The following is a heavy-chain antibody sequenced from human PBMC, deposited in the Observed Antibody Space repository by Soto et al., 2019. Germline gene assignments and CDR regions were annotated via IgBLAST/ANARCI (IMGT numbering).Heavy chain of an antibody. Sequence: AVKVSCKASGGTFSRYGFIWVREVPGQGLEWMGGIIPVSGTANYALKFQGRVTITVDRVTSTGYMELTSLRSDDTAVYFCASTGEAPEGDESGRGDAFDIWGQGTKVTV. CDR2: IIPVSGTA. CDR3: ASTGEAPEGDESGRGDAFDI. J-gene: IGHJ3*02. D-gene: IGHD1-26*01. V-gene: IGHV1-69*06. CDR1: GGTFSRYG.